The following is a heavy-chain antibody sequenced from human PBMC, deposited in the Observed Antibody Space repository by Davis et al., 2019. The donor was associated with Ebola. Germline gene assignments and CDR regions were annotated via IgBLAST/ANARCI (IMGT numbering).Heavy chain of an antibody. Sequence: GGSLRLSCAASGFTFYRYEMNWVRQAPGKGLEWVSYISGSATSTFYADSVKGRFTISRDNAMDSLYLQMDSLRVEDTAIYYCARDAFSLSRYDTEDHWGQGTLVTVSS. CDR2: ISGSATST. J-gene: IGHJ4*02. D-gene: IGHD3-9*01. CDR1: GFTFYRYE. V-gene: IGHV3-48*03. CDR3: ARDAFSLSRYDTEDH.